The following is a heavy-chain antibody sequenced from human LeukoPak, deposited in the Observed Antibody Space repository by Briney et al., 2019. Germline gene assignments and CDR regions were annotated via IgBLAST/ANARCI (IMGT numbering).Heavy chain of an antibody. Sequence: PSETLSLTCTVSGGSISSYYWSWIRQPPGKGLEWIGYIYYSGSTNYNPSLKSRVTISVDTSKNQFSLKLSSVTAADTAVYYCARDLRNYDILTGYYRMGYYYYMDVWGKGTTVTVSS. CDR2: IYYSGST. CDR3: ARDLRNYDILTGYYRMGYYYYMDV. D-gene: IGHD3-9*01. J-gene: IGHJ6*03. V-gene: IGHV4-59*12. CDR1: GGSISSYY.